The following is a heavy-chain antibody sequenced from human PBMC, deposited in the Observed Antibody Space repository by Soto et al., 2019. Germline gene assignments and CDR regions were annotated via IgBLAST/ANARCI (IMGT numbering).Heavy chain of an antibody. V-gene: IGHV4-59*08. CDR2: IYYSGST. Sequence: SETLSLTCTVSGGSISRYYWSWIRQPPGKGLEWIGYIYYSGSTNYNPSLKSRVTISVDTSKNQFSLKLSSVTAADTAVYYCARLNGIAVAYYFDYWGQGTLVTVS. D-gene: IGHD6-19*01. CDR3: ARLNGIAVAYYFDY. J-gene: IGHJ4*02. CDR1: GGSISRYY.